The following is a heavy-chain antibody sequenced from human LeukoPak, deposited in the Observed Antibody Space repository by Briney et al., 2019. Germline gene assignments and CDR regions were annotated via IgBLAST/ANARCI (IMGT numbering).Heavy chain of an antibody. CDR1: GFTFSSYS. CDR3: ARDRIAAAGTEYYYYGMDV. V-gene: IGHV3-48*04. Sequence: PGGSLRLSCAASGFTFSSYSMNWVRQAPGKGLEWVSYISSSGSTIYYADSVKGRFTISRDNAKNSLYLQMNSLRAEDTAVYYCARDRIAAAGTEYYYYGMDVWGKGTTVTVSS. J-gene: IGHJ6*04. D-gene: IGHD6-13*01. CDR2: ISSSGSTI.